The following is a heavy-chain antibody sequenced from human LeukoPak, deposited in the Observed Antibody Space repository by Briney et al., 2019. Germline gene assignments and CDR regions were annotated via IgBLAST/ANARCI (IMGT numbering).Heavy chain of an antibody. CDR2: ISAYNGNT. CDR1: GYTFTSYG. Sequence: ASVKVSCKASGYTFTSYGISWVRQAPGHGLEWMGWISAYNGNTNYAQKLQGRVTMTTDTSTSTAYMELRSLRSDDTAVYYCARGGDYGDYVSAFDIWGQGTMVTVSS. J-gene: IGHJ3*02. D-gene: IGHD4-17*01. CDR3: ARGGDYGDYVSAFDI. V-gene: IGHV1-18*01.